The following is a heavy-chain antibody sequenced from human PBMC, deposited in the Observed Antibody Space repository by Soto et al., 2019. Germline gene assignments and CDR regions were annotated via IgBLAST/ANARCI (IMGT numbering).Heavy chain of an antibody. CDR3: ARGADYDSSGIRLNWFDP. Sequence: PGGSLRLSCAASGFTFSSYWMHWVRQVPGKGLEWVSCISRSRSTIYYADSVKGRFTISRDNAKNSLYLQMNSLRDEDTAVYYCARGADYDSSGIRLNWFDPWGQGTLVTVSS. CDR2: ISRSRSTI. V-gene: IGHV3-48*02. J-gene: IGHJ5*02. CDR1: GFTFSSYW. D-gene: IGHD3-22*01.